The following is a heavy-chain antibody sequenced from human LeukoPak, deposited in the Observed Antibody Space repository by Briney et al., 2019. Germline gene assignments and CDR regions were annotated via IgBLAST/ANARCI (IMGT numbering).Heavy chain of an antibody. CDR3: ARGPYFPPGAFDI. V-gene: IGHV3-53*01. D-gene: IGHD3-9*01. CDR2: MYSGGST. CDR1: GFTFSSYS. J-gene: IGHJ3*02. Sequence: GGSLRLSCAASGFTFSSYSMSWVRQAPGKGLEWVSVMYSGGSTYYADSVRGRFTISRDSSKNTLYLQMNSLRAEDTAVYYCARGPYFPPGAFDIWGQGTMVTVSS.